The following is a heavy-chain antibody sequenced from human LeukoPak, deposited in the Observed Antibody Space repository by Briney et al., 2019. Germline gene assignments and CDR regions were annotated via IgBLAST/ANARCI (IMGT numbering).Heavy chain of an antibody. J-gene: IGHJ6*02. Sequence: GGSLRLSCAASGFTFSSYAMSWVRQAPGKGLEWVSAISGSGGSTYYADSVKGRFTISRDNSKNTLCLQMNSLRAEDTAVYYCAKDPNIVVAPAAWAPYYYGMDVWGQGTTVTVSS. CDR3: AKDPNIVVAPAAWAPYYYGMDV. D-gene: IGHD2-2*01. V-gene: IGHV3-23*01. CDR1: GFTFSSYA. CDR2: ISGSGGST.